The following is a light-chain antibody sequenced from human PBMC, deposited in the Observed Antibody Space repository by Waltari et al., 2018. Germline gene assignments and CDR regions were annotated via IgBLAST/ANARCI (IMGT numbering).Light chain of an antibody. CDR3: QKYNRAPRT. CDR1: QDINGS. J-gene: IGKJ1*01. V-gene: IGKV1-27*01. CDR2: AAA. Sequence: DIQLTQSPSSLSASAGDRVTIACRASQDINGSLAWYQHKPGKAPKPLIDAAATLNSGVPSRFSGSGSGTDFTLTISGLQADDVATYFCQKYNRAPRTFGQGTYVEMK.